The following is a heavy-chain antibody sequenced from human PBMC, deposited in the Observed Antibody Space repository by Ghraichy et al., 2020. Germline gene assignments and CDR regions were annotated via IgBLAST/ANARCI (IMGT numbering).Heavy chain of an antibody. D-gene: IGHD3-3*01. J-gene: IGHJ5*02. CDR2: INNDGSTT. CDR3: ARGPYYDSIWFDP. Sequence: LSLTCAASGFTFSNYWMHWVRQAPGKGLVWVSRINNDGSTTSYADSVKGRFTISRDNAKNTLYLQMNSLRAEDTAVYYCARGPYYDSIWFDPWGQGTLVTVSS. CDR1: GFTFSNYW. V-gene: IGHV3-74*01.